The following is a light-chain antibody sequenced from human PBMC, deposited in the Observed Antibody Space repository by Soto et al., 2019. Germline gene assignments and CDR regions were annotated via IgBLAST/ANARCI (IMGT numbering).Light chain of an antibody. Sequence: DIVVTQSPLSLPVTPGEPASISCRSSQNLLHSNGYNYLDWYLQKPGQSPQLLIYLGSNRASGVPDRFSGSGSGTDFTLKISRVEGEDVGVYYCMQALQSPITFGQGTGLEIK. V-gene: IGKV2-28*01. CDR3: MQALQSPIT. CDR1: QNLLHSNGYNY. J-gene: IGKJ5*01. CDR2: LGS.